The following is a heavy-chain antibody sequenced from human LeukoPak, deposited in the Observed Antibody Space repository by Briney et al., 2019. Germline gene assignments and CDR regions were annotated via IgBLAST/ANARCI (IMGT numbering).Heavy chain of an antibody. CDR1: GFTFSSYG. J-gene: IGHJ6*03. V-gene: IGHV3-33*06. CDR2: IWYDGSNK. CDR3: AKEGPRNYYYMDV. Sequence: GGSLRLSCAASGFTFSSYGMHWVRQAPGKGLEWVAVIWYDGSNKYYADSVKGRFTISRDNSKNTLYLQMNGLRAEDTAVYYCAKEGPRNYYYMDVWGKGTTVTVSS.